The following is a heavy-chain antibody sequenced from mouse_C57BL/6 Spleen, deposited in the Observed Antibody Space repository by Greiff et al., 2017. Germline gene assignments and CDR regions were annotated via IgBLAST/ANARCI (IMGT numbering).Heavy chain of an antibody. J-gene: IGHJ3*01. CDR2: IDPETGGT. Sequence: QVHVKQSGAELVRPGASVTLSCKASGYTFTDYEMHWVKQTPVHGLEWIGAIDPETGGTAYNQKFKGKAILTADKSSSTAYMELHSLTSEDSAVYYCTRSHYSNYGWFAYWGQGTLVTVSA. CDR3: TRSHYSNYGWFAY. D-gene: IGHD2-5*01. CDR1: GYTFTDYE. V-gene: IGHV1-15*01.